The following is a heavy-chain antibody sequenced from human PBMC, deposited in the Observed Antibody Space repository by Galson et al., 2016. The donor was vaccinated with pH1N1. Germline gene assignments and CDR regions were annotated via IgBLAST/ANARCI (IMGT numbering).Heavy chain of an antibody. J-gene: IGHJ4*02. CDR2: ISRDGLQT. CDR1: GFPFYIYW. V-gene: IGHV3-7*01. Sequence: SLRLSCATSGFPFYIYWMSWIRQAPGKGLEWVATISRDGLQTYYVDSGRGRCTISRDNARNTIYLQMDSLRVDDTALFYCVRDVTGPSYDYWGQGALVTVSS. CDR3: VRDVTGPSYDY.